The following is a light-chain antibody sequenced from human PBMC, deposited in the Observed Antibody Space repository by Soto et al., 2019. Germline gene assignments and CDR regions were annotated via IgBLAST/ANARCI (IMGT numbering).Light chain of an antibody. CDR1: SGHSDYA. V-gene: IGLV4-69*01. CDR2: VTSDGSH. J-gene: IGLJ3*02. CDR3: QAWGTGGV. Sequence: QPVLTQSPSASASPGASGKLTCTLSSGHSDYAIAWHQQQPEKGPRYLMKVTSDGSHTQGDGIPDRFSGSSSGADRYLTISSLRSDDEADYYCQAWGTGGVFGGGTKLTVL.